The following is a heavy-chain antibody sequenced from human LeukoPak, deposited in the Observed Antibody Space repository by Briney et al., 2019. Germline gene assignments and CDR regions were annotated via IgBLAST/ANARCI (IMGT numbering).Heavy chain of an antibody. CDR3: ARDYGEWGYYYYGMDV. J-gene: IGHJ6*02. CDR2: IWYDGSNK. CDR1: GFTFSSYG. V-gene: IGHV3-33*01. Sequence: GGSLRLSCAASGFTFSSYGMHWVRQPPGKGLEWVGVIWYDGSNKYYVDSVKGRFTISRDNSKNTLYLQMNSLRAEDTAVYYCARDYGEWGYYYYGMDVWGQGTTVTVSS. D-gene: IGHD4-17*01.